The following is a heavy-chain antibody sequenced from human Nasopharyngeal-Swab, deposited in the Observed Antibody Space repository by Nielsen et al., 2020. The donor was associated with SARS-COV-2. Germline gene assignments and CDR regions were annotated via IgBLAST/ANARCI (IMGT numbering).Heavy chain of an antibody. J-gene: IGHJ6*02. Sequence: SGTLSLTCTVSGCSISSSSFYWGWLRQPPGTGLEWIGSIYYSGITYYNPSLKSRVTISVDTSKTKFSLKLSSVTAADTAVYYCARLPWTYYYDSSGFYSRYYYYGMDVWGQGTTVTVSS. D-gene: IGHD3-22*01. CDR3: ARLPWTYYYDSSGFYSRYYYYGMDV. V-gene: IGHV4-39*01. CDR1: GCSISSSSFY. CDR2: IYYSGIT.